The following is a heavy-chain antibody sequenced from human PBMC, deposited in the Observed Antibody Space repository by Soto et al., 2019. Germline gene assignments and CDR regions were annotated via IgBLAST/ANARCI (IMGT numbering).Heavy chain of an antibody. CDR2: MNPNSGNT. D-gene: IGHD6-13*01. J-gene: IGHJ5*02. V-gene: IGHV1-8*01. CDR1: GYTFTSYD. CDR3: ARVGIAAAGRSWFDP. Sequence: GASVKVSCKASGYTFTSYDINWVRQATGQGLEWMGWMNPNSGNTGYAQKFQGRVTMTRNTSISTAYMELSSLRSEDTAVYYCARVGIAAAGRSWFDPWGQGTLVTVSS.